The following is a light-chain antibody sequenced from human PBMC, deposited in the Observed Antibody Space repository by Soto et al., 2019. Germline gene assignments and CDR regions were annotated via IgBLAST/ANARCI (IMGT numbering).Light chain of an antibody. V-gene: IGKV1-5*01. CDR1: QSISSW. Sequence: DIQMTQSPSTLSASVVDRVTITFRASQSISSWLAWYQQKPGKAPKLLTYDASSLESGVPSRFSGSGSGTEFTLTISSLQPDDFATYYCQQYNSYPFTFGPGTKVDIK. J-gene: IGKJ3*01. CDR3: QQYNSYPFT. CDR2: DAS.